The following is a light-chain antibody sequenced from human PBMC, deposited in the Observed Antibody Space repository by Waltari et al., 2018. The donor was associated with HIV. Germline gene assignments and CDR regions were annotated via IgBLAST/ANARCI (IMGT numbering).Light chain of an antibody. V-gene: IGLV1-44*01. Sequence: QSVLTQPPSVSGAPGQRVTISCSGSGSNLRSNFVNWYQQLPVTAPRVLIYNDDQRPSGVPARFSGSKSGTTASLAISGLQSEDEAEYYCAAWDDTLNVYVFGSGTKVTVL. CDR1: GSNLRSNF. J-gene: IGLJ1*01. CDR3: AAWDDTLNVYV. CDR2: NDD.